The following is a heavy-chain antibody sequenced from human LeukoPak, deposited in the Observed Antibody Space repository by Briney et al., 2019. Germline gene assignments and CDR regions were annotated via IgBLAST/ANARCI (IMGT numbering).Heavy chain of an antibody. D-gene: IGHD6-13*01. V-gene: IGHV3-48*04. J-gene: IGHJ4*02. CDR1: GFTFSSYS. Sequence: PGGSLRLSCAASGFTFSSYSMNWVRQAPGKGLEWVSYISSYGSTVYYADSVKGRFTISRDNAKNSLYLQMTSLRAEDTAVYYCAKVGDSSTWYGYFDHWGQGALVTVSS. CDR2: ISSYGSTV. CDR3: AKVGDSSTWYGYFDH.